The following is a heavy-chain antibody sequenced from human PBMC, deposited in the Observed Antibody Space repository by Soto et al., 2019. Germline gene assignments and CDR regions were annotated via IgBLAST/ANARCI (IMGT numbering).Heavy chain of an antibody. CDR1: GGSISSGDYY. D-gene: IGHD4-17*01. CDR3: ARAADYYGDYCGWFDP. Sequence: SETRCLTCTVSGGSISSGDYYWSWIRQPPGKGLEWIGYIYYSGSTYYNPSLKSRVTISVDTSKNQFSLKLSSVTAADTAVYYCARAADYYGDYCGWFDPWGQGTLVTVSS. J-gene: IGHJ5*02. V-gene: IGHV4-30-4*01. CDR2: IYYSGST.